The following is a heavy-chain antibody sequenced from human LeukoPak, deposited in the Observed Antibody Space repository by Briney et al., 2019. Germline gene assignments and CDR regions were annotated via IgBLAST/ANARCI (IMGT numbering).Heavy chain of an antibody. CDR2: IYYSGST. D-gene: IGHD3-22*01. J-gene: IGHJ3*02. CDR1: GGSISSSSYY. CDR3: ARRNYDSRASEAFDI. V-gene: IGHV4-39*01. Sequence: PSETLSLTCTVSGGSISSSSYYWGWIRQPPGKGLEWIGSIYYSGSTYYNPSLKSRVTISVDTSKNQFSLKLSSVTAADTAVYYCARRNYDSRASEAFDIWGQGTMVTVSS.